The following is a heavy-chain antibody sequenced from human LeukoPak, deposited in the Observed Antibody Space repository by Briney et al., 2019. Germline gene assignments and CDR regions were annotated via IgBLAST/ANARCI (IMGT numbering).Heavy chain of an antibody. CDR2: IGGRGGG. D-gene: IGHD2-2*01. J-gene: IGHJ1*01. CDR1: GFPFRTFP. V-gene: IGHV3-23*01. Sequence: PGGPLSLPCAPFGFPFRTFPMSGSRRPQGRGGGGAQVIGGRGGGKTYADSVKGRFTISRDNSKNTLYLQMNSLRAEDTAVYYCAKDEVVPAAIEFASVMTHAEYFQHWGQGTLVTVSS. CDR3: AKDEVVPAAIEFASVMTHAEYFQH.